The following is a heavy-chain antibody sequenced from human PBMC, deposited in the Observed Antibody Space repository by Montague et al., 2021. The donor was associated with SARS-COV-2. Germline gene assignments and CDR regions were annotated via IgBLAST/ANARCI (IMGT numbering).Heavy chain of an antibody. CDR3: ARQAYYYDSSGYGGMDWFDP. Sequence: SETLSLTCTVSGGSISSSSYYWGWIRQPPGKGLEWIGRFSYSGSTYYNPSLKSRVTISVDTSKNPFSLKLSSVTAADTAVYSCARQAYYYDSSGYGGMDWFDPWGQGTLVTVSS. V-gene: IGHV4-39*01. CDR2: FSYSGST. D-gene: IGHD3-22*01. J-gene: IGHJ5*02. CDR1: GGSISSSSYY.